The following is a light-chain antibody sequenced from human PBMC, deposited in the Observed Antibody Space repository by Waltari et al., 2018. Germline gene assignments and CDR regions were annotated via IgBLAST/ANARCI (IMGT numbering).Light chain of an antibody. CDR2: AAS. CDR3: HQSSSLPQT. J-gene: IGKJ1*01. Sequence: DIQMTQSPSSLSASVGDRVTITCRASQTVSDYLNWYQKQPGKAPKLLIYAASRLQRGVPSRFSGSGSGTDFTLSINSLEAEDAAAYYCHQSSSLPQTFGQGTKVEIK. CDR1: QTVSDY. V-gene: IGKV1-39*01.